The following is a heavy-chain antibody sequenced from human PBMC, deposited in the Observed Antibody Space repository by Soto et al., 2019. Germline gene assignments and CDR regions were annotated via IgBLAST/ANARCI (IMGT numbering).Heavy chain of an antibody. CDR1: GFTFSSYA. V-gene: IGHV3-64*01. CDR3: ARRIPFGYGMDV. Sequence: EVQLVESGGGLVQPGGSLRLSCAASGFTFSSYAMHWVRQAPGKGLEYVSVITSNGGNTDYASSVKGRFTISRDNSKNTLYLQMGSLRAEDMAVYYCARRIPFGYGMDVWGQVTTVTVSS. CDR2: ITSNGGNT. D-gene: IGHD2-21*01. J-gene: IGHJ6*02.